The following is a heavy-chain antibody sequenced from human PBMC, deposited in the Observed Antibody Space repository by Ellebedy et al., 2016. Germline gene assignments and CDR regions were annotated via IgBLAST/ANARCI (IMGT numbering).Heavy chain of an antibody. CDR3: ATRAVYSSSWFYFDY. Sequence: GESLKISCTASAFTVSSNYMSWVRQAPGKGLEWVSVIYNGGNTSYADSVKGRFPIPRDSSNNTLYLQMNGLRPEDTAVYYWATRAVYSSSWFYFDYWGQGTLVTVSS. CDR2: IYNGGNT. V-gene: IGHV3-53*01. CDR1: AFTVSSNY. D-gene: IGHD6-13*01. J-gene: IGHJ4*02.